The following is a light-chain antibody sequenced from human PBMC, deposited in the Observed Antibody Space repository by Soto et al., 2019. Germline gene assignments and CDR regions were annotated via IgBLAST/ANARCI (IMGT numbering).Light chain of an antibody. CDR2: GAS. J-gene: IGKJ4*01. CDR3: QQYNNWPLT. CDR1: QSVSSSY. Sequence: EIVLTQSPGTLSLSPGERATLSCRASQSVSSSYLAWYQQKAGQAPRLLMYGASTRATGIPARFSGSGSGTEFTLTISSLQSEDFAVYYCQQYNNWPLTFGGGTKVDIK. V-gene: IGKV3-15*01.